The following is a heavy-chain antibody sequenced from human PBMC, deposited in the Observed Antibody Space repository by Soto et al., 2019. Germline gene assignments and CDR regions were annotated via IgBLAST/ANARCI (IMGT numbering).Heavy chain of an antibody. CDR2: ISWNSGSI. Sequence: EVQLVESGGGLVQPGRSLRLSCAASGFTFDDYAMHWVRQAPGKGLEWVSGISWNSGSIGYADSVKGRFTISRDNAKNSLYLQMNSLRAEDTALYYCAKGRSTMVRGAVGFDLWGRGTLVTVSS. D-gene: IGHD3-10*01. J-gene: IGHJ2*01. CDR3: AKGRSTMVRGAVGFDL. CDR1: GFTFDDYA. V-gene: IGHV3-9*01.